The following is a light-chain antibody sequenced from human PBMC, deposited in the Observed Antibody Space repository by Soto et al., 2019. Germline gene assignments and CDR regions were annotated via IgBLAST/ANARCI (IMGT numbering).Light chain of an antibody. Sequence: EIVLTQSPGTLSLSPGERATLSCRASQSVSSSYLAWYQQKPGQAPRLLIYRTSNRATGIPDRFSGSGSGTDFTLTISILEPADFAVYWCQQYDSSPRTFGQGTKVDLK. CDR1: QSVSSSY. CDR2: RTS. J-gene: IGKJ1*01. V-gene: IGKV3-20*01. CDR3: QQYDSSPRT.